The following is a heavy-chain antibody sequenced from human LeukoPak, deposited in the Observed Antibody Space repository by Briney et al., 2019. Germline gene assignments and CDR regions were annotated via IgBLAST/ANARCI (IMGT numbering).Heavy chain of an antibody. J-gene: IGHJ4*02. Sequence: SGTLSLTCAVSGGSISSSNWWSWVRQHPGQGLEWIGYIYYTGSTYYNPSLTSRLTISRDTSKNQFSLKLSSVTAADTAIYYCARAVVIPEFDSWGQGTLVTVSS. CDR3: ARAVVIPEFDS. V-gene: IGHV4-4*02. D-gene: IGHD2-21*01. CDR2: IYYTGST. CDR1: GGSISSSNW.